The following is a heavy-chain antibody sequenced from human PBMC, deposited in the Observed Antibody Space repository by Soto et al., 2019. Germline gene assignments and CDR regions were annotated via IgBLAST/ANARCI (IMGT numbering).Heavy chain of an antibody. CDR1: GYTFTSYD. D-gene: IGHD3-9*01. J-gene: IGHJ5*02. CDR2: MNPNSGNT. V-gene: IGHV1-8*01. CDR3: ARKVLTGYYKRNWFDP. Sequence: ASVKVSCKASGYTFTSYDINWVRQATGQGLEWMGWMNPNSGNTGYAQKFQGRVTMTRNTSISTAYMELGSLRSEDTAVYYCARKVLTGYYKRNWFDPWGQGTLVTVSS.